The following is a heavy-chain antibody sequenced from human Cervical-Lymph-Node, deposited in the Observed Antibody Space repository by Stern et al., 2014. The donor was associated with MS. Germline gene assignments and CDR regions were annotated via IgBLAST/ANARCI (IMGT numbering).Heavy chain of an antibody. J-gene: IGHJ4*02. CDR1: GYSFTNSW. Sequence: EVQLVESGAEVRKPGESLKISCKGSGYSFTNSWIGWVRQMPGKDLEWMGIIFPGDFDIKYSPSFQGQITISADKSISTAYLQWNSLKASDTAIYYCARHAIYGAFDYWGQGTLVTVSS. CDR3: ARHAIYGAFDY. D-gene: IGHD4-17*01. CDR2: IFPGDFDI. V-gene: IGHV5-51*01.